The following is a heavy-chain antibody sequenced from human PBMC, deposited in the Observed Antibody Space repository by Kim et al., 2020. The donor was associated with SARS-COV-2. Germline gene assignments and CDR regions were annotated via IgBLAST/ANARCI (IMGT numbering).Heavy chain of an antibody. V-gene: IGHV3-48*02. D-gene: IGHD4-17*01. CDR3: ALTTVVTPNWFDP. Sequence: YALSVRGRLPISRANAKKSLYLQMNSLRDEETAVYYCALTTVVTPNWFDPWGQGTLVTVSS. J-gene: IGHJ5*02.